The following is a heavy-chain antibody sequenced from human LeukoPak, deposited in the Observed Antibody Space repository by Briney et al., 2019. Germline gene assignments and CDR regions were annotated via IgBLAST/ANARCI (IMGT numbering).Heavy chain of an antibody. J-gene: IGHJ4*02. CDR2: INHSGST. D-gene: IGHD3-16*02. Sequence: SETLSLTCAVYGGSFSGYYWSWIRQPPGKGLEWIGEINHSGSTNYNPSLKSRVTISVDTSKNQFSLKLSSVTAADTAVYYCARVSPGYDYVWGGYRQLHYFDYWGQGTLVTVSS. CDR1: GGSFSGYY. CDR3: ARVSPGYDYVWGGYRQLHYFDY. V-gene: IGHV4-34*01.